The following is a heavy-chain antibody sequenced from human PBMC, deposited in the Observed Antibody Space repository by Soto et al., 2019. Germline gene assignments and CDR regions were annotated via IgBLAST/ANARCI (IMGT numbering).Heavy chain of an antibody. D-gene: IGHD2-15*01. Sequence: GGSLRLSCVASGFTFSSYAMHWVRQAPGKGLEWVAVISYDGSNKYYADSVKGRFTISRDNSKNTLYLQMNSLRAEDTAVYYCARPARIVVVVAVTRDYFDYWGQGTLVTVSS. CDR3: ARPARIVVVVAVTRDYFDY. CDR1: GFTFSSYA. CDR2: ISYDGSNK. V-gene: IGHV3-30-3*01. J-gene: IGHJ4*02.